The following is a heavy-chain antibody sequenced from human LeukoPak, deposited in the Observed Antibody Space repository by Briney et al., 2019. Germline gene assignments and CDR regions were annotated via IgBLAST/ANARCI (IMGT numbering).Heavy chain of an antibody. V-gene: IGHV5-51*01. D-gene: IGHD3-10*01. CDR3: AAKYYYGSGSFPTSFDY. J-gene: IGHJ4*02. CDR2: IYPGDSDI. Sequence: GESLKISCKGSGYSFTNYWIGWVRQMPGKGLEWMGIIYPGDSDIRYSPSFEGQVTMSADKSISTAYLQWSSLRASDTAMYYCAAKYYYGSGSFPTSFDYWGQGTLVTVSS. CDR1: GYSFTNYW.